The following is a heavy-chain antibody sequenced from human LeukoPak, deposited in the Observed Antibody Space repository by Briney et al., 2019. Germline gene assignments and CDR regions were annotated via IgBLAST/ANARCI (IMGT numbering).Heavy chain of an antibody. CDR3: ARDGLRFLERSGQNAFDI. Sequence: ASVKVSCKASGYTFTSYGISWVRQAPGQGLEWMGWISAYNGNTNYAQKFQGRVTITADKSTSTAYMELSSLRSEDTAVYYCARDGLRFLERSGQNAFDIWGQGTMVTVSS. CDR2: ISAYNGNT. J-gene: IGHJ3*02. D-gene: IGHD3-3*01. V-gene: IGHV1-18*01. CDR1: GYTFTSYG.